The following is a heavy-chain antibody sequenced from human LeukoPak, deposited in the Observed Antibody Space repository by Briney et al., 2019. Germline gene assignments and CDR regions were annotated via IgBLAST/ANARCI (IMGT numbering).Heavy chain of an antibody. CDR2: IYYDGTNK. D-gene: IGHD4-23*01. CDR3: ARQSTVATDW. CDR1: GFIFSNYG. Sequence: PGTSLRLSCAASGFIFSNYGMHWVRQAPGKGLEWVALIYYDGTNKYYADSVKGRFTISRDNSKNTLFLQMSSLRVEDTAVYYCARQSTVATDWWGQGTLVTVSS. V-gene: IGHV3-33*01. J-gene: IGHJ4*02.